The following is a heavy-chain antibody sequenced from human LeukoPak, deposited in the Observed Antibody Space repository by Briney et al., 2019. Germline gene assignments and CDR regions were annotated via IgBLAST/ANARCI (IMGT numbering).Heavy chain of an antibody. CDR1: GYTFTSYD. Sequence: ASVKVSCKASGYTFTSYDINRVRQATGQGLEWMGWMNPNSGNTGYAQKFQGRVTMTEDTSTDTAYMELSSLRSEDTAVYYCATGGYSSGWPYYYYGMDVWGQGTTVTVSS. CDR2: MNPNSGNT. CDR3: ATGGYSSGWPYYYYGMDV. D-gene: IGHD6-19*01. J-gene: IGHJ6*02. V-gene: IGHV1-8*02.